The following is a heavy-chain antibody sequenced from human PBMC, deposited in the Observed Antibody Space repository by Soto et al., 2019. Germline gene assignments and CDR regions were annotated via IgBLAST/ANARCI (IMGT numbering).Heavy chain of an antibody. CDR2: IYYSGST. D-gene: IGHD6-13*01. V-gene: IGHV4-59*08. J-gene: IGHJ4*02. CDR1: GGSISSYC. Sequence: SETLSLTCTASGGSISSYCWSWIRQPPGKGLEWIGYIYYSGSTGYNPSLKSRVTISVDTSKNQFSLKLSSVTAADTAVYYCARQSGHSRAPFDYWGQGTLVTVSS. CDR3: ARQSGHSRAPFDY.